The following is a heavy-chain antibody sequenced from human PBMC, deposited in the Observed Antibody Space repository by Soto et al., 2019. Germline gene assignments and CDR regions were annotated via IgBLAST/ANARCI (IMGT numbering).Heavy chain of an antibody. CDR3: AKDPEGNRFTIFGVVLPSNRPYYFDY. J-gene: IGHJ4*02. V-gene: IGHV3-23*01. Sequence: GSLRLSCAASGFTFSSYAMSWVRQAPGKGLEWVSAISGSGGSTYYADSVKGRFTISRDNSKNTLYLQMNSLRAEDTAVYYCAKDPEGNRFTIFGVVLPSNRPYYFDYWGQGTMVTVYS. CDR1: GFTFSSYA. D-gene: IGHD3-3*01. CDR2: ISGSGGST.